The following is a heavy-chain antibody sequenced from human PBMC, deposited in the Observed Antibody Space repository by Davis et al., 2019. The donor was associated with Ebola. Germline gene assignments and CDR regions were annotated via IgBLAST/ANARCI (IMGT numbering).Heavy chain of an antibody. CDR2: ISSSGTI. CDR3: ARDDVVVVTATFDY. J-gene: IGHJ4*02. Sequence: GESLKISCAASGFTFSLYSMNWVRQAPGKGLEWVSYISSSGTIYYTDSVKGRFTISRDNGKNSLYLQMNSLRDEDTAVYYCARDDVVVVTATFDYWGQGTLVTVSS. CDR1: GFTFSLYS. D-gene: IGHD2-15*01. V-gene: IGHV3-48*02.